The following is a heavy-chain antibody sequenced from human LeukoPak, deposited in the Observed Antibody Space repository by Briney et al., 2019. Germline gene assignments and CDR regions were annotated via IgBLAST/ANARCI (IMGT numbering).Heavy chain of an antibody. CDR3: ARDERAVAGKYY. D-gene: IGHD6-19*01. J-gene: IGHJ4*02. V-gene: IGHV3-66*01. CDR1: GFTFSSSY. Sequence: GGSLRLSCAASGFTFSSSYMSWVRQAPGKGLEWVSVIYSGGSTYYSDSVKGRFTISRDNSKDTLYLQMNSLRAEDTAVYYCARDERAVAGKYYWGQGTLVTVSS. CDR2: IYSGGST.